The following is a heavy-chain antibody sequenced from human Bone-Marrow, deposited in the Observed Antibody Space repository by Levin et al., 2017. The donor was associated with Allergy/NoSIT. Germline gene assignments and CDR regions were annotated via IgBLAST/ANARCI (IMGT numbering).Heavy chain of an antibody. Sequence: GGSLRLSCAASGFTFKNYGMHWVRQAPGKGLEWVAVLWSDGSDKYYADSVQGRFIVSSDNSKNTLYLQMNNLRAEDTAIYYCAKHYSGYDLTHLDYWGQGTLVTVSS. V-gene: IGHV3-33*03. D-gene: IGHD3-22*01. J-gene: IGHJ4*02. CDR2: LWSDGSDK. CDR3: AKHYSGYDLTHLDY. CDR1: GFTFKNYG.